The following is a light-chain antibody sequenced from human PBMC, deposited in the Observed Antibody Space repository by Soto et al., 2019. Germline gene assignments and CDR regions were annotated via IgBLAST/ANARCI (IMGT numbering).Light chain of an antibody. CDR1: QSVLFSSNSKNF. J-gene: IGKJ4*01. V-gene: IGKV4-1*01. Sequence: DIVLTQSPDSLAVSLGERATINCKSSQSVLFSSNSKNFIAWYQQKPGQSPRLLIYWASTRESGVPDRFSGSGSGTDFTLTISSLQAEDVAVYYCQQYYSPPLTFGGGTKVDIK. CDR3: QQYYSPPLT. CDR2: WAS.